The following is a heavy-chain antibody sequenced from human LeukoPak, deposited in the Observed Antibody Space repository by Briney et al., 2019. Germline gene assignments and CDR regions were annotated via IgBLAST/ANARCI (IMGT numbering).Heavy chain of an antibody. J-gene: IGHJ5*02. CDR2: ILYDGSNK. V-gene: IGHV3-30*02. D-gene: IGHD3-9*01. Sequence: GGSLRLSCAASGFTFSNYGVHWVRQAPGKGLEWVAFILYDGSNKSYTDSVKGRFTISRDNSKNTVSLQMNSLRAEDTALYYCARDLDWGAFDAWGQGTLVTVSS. CDR1: GFTFSNYG. CDR3: ARDLDWGAFDA.